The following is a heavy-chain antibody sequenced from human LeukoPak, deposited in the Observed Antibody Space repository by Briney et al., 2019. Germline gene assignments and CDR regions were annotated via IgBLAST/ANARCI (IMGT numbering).Heavy chain of an antibody. CDR2: INPNSGGT. V-gene: IGHV1-2*02. J-gene: IGHJ4*02. CDR1: GYTFTGYY. Sequence: ASVKVSCKASGYTFTGYYMHWVRQAPGQGLEWMGWINPNSGGTNYAQKFQGRVTMTRDTSISTAYMELSRLRSDDTAVYYCAREPPVYYYDSSGYSVGLDYWGQGTLVTVSS. D-gene: IGHD3-22*01. CDR3: AREPPVYYYDSSGYSVGLDY.